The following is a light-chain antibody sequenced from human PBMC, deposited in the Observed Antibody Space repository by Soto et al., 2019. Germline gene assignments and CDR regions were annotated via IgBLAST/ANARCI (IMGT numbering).Light chain of an antibody. CDR3: QQYGSSPRT. CDR1: QSVSSSY. CDR2: GAS. Sequence: EIAWTQSPGTLSLSAGERATLSCRSSQSVSSSYLAWYQQKPGQAPRLIIYGASSRATGIPDRFSGSGSGTDFTLTISRLEPEDFAVYYCQQYGSSPRTLGQGTKVDIK. J-gene: IGKJ1*01. V-gene: IGKV3-20*01.